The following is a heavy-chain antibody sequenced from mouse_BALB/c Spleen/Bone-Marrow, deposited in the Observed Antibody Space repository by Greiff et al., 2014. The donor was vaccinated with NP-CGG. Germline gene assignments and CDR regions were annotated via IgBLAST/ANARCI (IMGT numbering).Heavy chain of an antibody. CDR3: SKDGGYDYSYYFDY. J-gene: IGHJ2*01. D-gene: IGHD2-4*01. CDR2: ISSGGHDT. CDR1: GFTFSSYS. Sequence: EVMLVESGGGLVKPGGSLKLSCAAPGFTFSSYSMSWVRQTPEKRLEWVATISSGGHDTYYPDSVKGRFTISRDNAKNTLYLQMSSLKSEDTAVYYCSKDGGYDYSYYFDYWGQGTTLTVSS. V-gene: IGHV5-6-4*01.